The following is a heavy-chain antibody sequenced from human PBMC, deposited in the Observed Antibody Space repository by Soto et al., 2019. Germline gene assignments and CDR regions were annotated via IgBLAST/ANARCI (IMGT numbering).Heavy chain of an antibody. CDR3: ARDYSGSYYRAFDI. CDR1: GGTFSSYA. J-gene: IGHJ3*02. Sequence: QVQLVQSGAEVKKPGSSVKVSCKASGGTFSSYAISWVRQVPGQGLEWLGGIIPIVGTANYAQKFQGRVTITADESTRTADMELSSLRSEDTAGYYCARDYSGSYYRAFDILGQGTMVTVSS. D-gene: IGHD1-26*01. V-gene: IGHV1-69*01. CDR2: IIPIVGTA.